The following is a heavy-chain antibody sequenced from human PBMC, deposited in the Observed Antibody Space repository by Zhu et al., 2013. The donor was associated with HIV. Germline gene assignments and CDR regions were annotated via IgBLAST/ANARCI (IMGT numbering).Heavy chain of an antibody. Sequence: VQLVQSGAEARNPGSSVKVSCKTSGGTFSTYGISWVRQAPGQGLEWMGGIIPMLGTANYAQKFQGRVTITADESTSTAYMELSSLRSEDTAVYYCAGRLSLGYYYGMDVWGQGTTVTVSS. CDR2: IIPMLGTA. CDR3: AGRLSLGYYYGMDV. D-gene: IGHD3-10*01. J-gene: IGHJ6*02. V-gene: IGHV1-69*01. CDR1: GGTFSTYG.